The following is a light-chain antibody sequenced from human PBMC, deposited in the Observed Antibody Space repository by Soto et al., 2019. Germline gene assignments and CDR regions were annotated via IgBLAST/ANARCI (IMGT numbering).Light chain of an antibody. J-gene: IGLJ1*01. V-gene: IGLV2-11*01. Sequence: QSVLTQPRSVSGSPGQSVTISCTGTSSDVGGYNYVSWYQQHPGKAPKVMIHDVSERPSGVPDRFSGSKSGNTASLTISGLRAEDEAAYSCCSFAGSYSYVFGSGTKVTVL. CDR1: SSDVGGYNY. CDR3: CSFAGSYSYV. CDR2: DVS.